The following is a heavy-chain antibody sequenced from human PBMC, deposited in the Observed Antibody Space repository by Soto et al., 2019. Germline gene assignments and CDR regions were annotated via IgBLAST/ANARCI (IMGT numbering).Heavy chain of an antibody. CDR3: ARVASDYINSVDP. Sequence: EVQLLESGGGLVQPGGSLRLSCAASGFTFNAYAMTWVRQAPGKGLEWVSAIGGSGGNRYYAASVKGRFTISRDNSKDTLDLQMNRLRVEDTAVYYCARVASDYINSVDPWGQGILDTVSS. V-gene: IGHV3-23*01. CDR1: GFTFNAYA. J-gene: IGHJ5*02. D-gene: IGHD4-4*01. CDR2: IGGSGGNR.